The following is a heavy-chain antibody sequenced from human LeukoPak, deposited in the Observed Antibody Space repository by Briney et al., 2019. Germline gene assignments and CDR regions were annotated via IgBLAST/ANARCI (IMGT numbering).Heavy chain of an antibody. CDR1: GYTFTSYG. CDR2: ISAYNGNT. J-gene: IGHJ6*03. Sequence: ASVKVSCKASGYTFTSYGISWVRQAPGQGLEWMGWISAYNGNTNYAQKLQGRVTMTTDTSTGTAYMELRSLRSDDTAVYYCARDGGSGWKYYYYYYMDVWGKGTTVTISS. D-gene: IGHD6-19*01. CDR3: ARDGGSGWKYYYYYYMDV. V-gene: IGHV1-18*01.